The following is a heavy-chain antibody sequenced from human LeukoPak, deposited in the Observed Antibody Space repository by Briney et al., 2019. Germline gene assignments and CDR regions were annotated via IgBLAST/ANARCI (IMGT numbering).Heavy chain of an antibody. V-gene: IGHV1-8*01. CDR2: MNPNSGNT. J-gene: IGHJ3*02. CDR1: GYTFTSYD. D-gene: IGHD1-26*01. Sequence: ASVKVSCKASGYTFTSYDINWVRQATGQGLEWMGWMNPNSGNTGYAQKFQGRVTMTRNTSISTAYMELSSLRPEDTAVYYCARGTGSYYDLDIWGQGTMVTVSS. CDR3: ARGTGSYYDLDI.